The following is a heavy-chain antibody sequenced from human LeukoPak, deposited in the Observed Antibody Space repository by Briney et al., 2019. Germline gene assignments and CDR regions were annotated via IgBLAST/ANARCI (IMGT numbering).Heavy chain of an antibody. V-gene: IGHV5-51*01. J-gene: IGHJ6*02. CDR3: ARQAPDYYYGMDV. Sequence: GESLKISCKGSGYSFTSYWIGWVRQMPGKGLEWMGIIYPGDSDTRYSPSLQGQVTISADKSISTAYLQWSSLKASDTAMYYCARQAPDYYYGMDVWGQGTTVTVSS. CDR2: IYPGDSDT. CDR1: GYSFTSYW.